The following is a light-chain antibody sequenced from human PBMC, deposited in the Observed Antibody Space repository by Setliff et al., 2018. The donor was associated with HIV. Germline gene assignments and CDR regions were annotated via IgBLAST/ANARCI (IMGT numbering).Light chain of an antibody. CDR3: SSYTFSSTPYV. Sequence: QSVLAQPPSVSASPGQSITISCTGTSSDVGGSNYVSWYQQHPGKAPKLMIYEVSNRPSWVSNRFSGSKSGNTASLTISGLQAEDEADYYCSSYTFSSTPYVFGTGTKVTVL. CDR1: SSDVGGSNY. CDR2: EVS. J-gene: IGLJ1*01. V-gene: IGLV2-14*01.